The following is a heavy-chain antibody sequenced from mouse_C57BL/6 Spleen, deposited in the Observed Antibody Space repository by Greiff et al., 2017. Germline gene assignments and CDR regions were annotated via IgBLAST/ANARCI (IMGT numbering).Heavy chain of an antibody. CDR3: ARLYDYDEEGYAMDY. D-gene: IGHD2-4*01. V-gene: IGHV5-12*01. CDR1: GFTFSDYY. Sequence: EVQLVESGGGLVQPGGSLKLSCAASGFTFSDYYMYWVRQTPEKRLEWVAYISNGGGSTYYPDTVKGRFTISRDNAKNTLYLQMSRLKSEDTAMYYCARLYDYDEEGYAMDYWGQGTSVTVSS. J-gene: IGHJ4*01. CDR2: ISNGGGST.